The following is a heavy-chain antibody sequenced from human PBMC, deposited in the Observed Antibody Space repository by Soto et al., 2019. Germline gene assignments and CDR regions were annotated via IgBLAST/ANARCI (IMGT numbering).Heavy chain of an antibody. V-gene: IGHV3-53*01. CDR1: GFTVSSNY. CDR3: ATSSDWPGYFDY. Sequence: EAHLVESGGGLIQPGGSLRLSCAASGFTVSSNYMSWLRQAPGKGREWVSAIFRDANTYYTDAVMGRVTISRDNSKNTLYLQMNSLTAEDAAIYYGATSSDWPGYFDYGGQGTLVTVSS. D-gene: IGHD6-25*01. J-gene: IGHJ4*02. CDR2: IFRDANT.